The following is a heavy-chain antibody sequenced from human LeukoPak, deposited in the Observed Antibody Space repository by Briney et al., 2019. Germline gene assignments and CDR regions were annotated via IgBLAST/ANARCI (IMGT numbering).Heavy chain of an antibody. CDR2: ISSSSTYV. CDR3: ARDNWVHY. Sequence: GGSLALSCAASGFTFSSYNMNWVRQAPGKGLEWVSSISSSSTYVYYADSMKGRFTISRDNAKNSLYLQMNSLRVEDTAVYYCARDNWVHYWPPGTLVTVSS. J-gene: IGHJ4*02. CDR1: GFTFSSYN. V-gene: IGHV3-21*01. D-gene: IGHD7-27*01.